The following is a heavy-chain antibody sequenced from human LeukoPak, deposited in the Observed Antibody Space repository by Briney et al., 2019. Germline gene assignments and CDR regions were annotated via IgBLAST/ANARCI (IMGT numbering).Heavy chain of an antibody. Sequence: SETLSLTCSVSGGSISSYYWSWIRQPPGKGLEWIGYIYYSGSTNYNPSLKSRVTISVDTSKNQFSLKLSSVTAADTAVYYCARAAYSGSYHSDYWGQGTLVTVSS. CDR2: IYYSGST. CDR1: GGSISSYY. V-gene: IGHV4-59*01. J-gene: IGHJ4*02. CDR3: ARAAYSGSYHSDY. D-gene: IGHD1-26*01.